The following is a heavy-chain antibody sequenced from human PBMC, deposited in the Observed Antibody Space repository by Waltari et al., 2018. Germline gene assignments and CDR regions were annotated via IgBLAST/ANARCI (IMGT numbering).Heavy chain of an antibody. D-gene: IGHD3-10*01. CDR1: GGSISSSSYY. CDR2: IYYSGST. J-gene: IGHJ4*02. CDR3: ARYSPSYYYGSGAYYFDY. Sequence: QLQLQESGPGLVKPSETLSLTCTVSGGSISSSSYYWGWIRQPPGKGLEWIGSIYYSGSTYYTPSLKSRVTISVDTSKNQFSLKLSSVTAADTAVYYCARYSPSYYYGSGAYYFDYWGQGTLVTVSS. V-gene: IGHV4-39*01.